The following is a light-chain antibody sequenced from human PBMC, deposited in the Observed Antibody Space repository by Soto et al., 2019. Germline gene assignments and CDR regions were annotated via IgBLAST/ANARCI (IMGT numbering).Light chain of an antibody. Sequence: EIVMTQSPATLSVSPWERATLSCRASQSVSSNLAWYQQKPGQAPRLPIYGASTRATGIPARFSGSGSGTEFTLTISSLQSEDFAVYYCQLYNSWPPWTFGEGTKVEL. J-gene: IGKJ1*01. V-gene: IGKV3-15*01. CDR1: QSVSSN. CDR2: GAS. CDR3: QLYNSWPPWT.